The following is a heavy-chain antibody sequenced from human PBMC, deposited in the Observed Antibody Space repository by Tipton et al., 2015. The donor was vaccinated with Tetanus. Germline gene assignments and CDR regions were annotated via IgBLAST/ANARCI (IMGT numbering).Heavy chain of an antibody. CDR1: GGSMSAGGHY. D-gene: IGHD6-19*01. Sequence: TLSLTCIVSGGSMSAGGHYGAWIRQSPGKGLEWIGSISYSGRTYYSPSLKSRVTMSADTSRNQFSLTLSSVTAADTAVYYCARGSGWADFWGQGTQVTVSS. J-gene: IGHJ4*02. CDR2: ISYSGRT. CDR3: ARGSGWADF. V-gene: IGHV4-39*07.